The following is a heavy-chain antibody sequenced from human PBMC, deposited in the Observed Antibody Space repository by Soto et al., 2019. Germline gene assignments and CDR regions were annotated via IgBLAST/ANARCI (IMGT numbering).Heavy chain of an antibody. Sequence: PGGSLRLSCATSGFSFGSYSMNWVRQAPGRGLEWISYISTASNIIDYADSVRGRFTVSRDNANHSLFLQMNSLRDEDSAVYYCARDSFRGFSYGFDYWAPGTLVPVSS. CDR2: ISTASNII. J-gene: IGHJ4*01. D-gene: IGHD5-18*01. CDR1: GFSFGSYS. V-gene: IGHV3-48*02. CDR3: ARDSFRGFSYGFDY.